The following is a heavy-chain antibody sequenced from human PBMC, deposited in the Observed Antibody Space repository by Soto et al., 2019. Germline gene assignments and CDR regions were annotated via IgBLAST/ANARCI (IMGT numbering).Heavy chain of an antibody. CDR3: AKDRRVAYCSGGICYSPDY. J-gene: IGHJ4*02. V-gene: IGHV3-23*01. D-gene: IGHD2-15*01. CDR1: GFTFSSHV. Sequence: EVQLWESGGGLVQPGGSLRLSCAVSGFTFSSHVMSWVRQAPGKGLEWVSAISGTGGTYYAASVKGRFTISRDKSKNALYLQMNNPRDEHTAVYYCAKDRRVAYCSGGICYSPDYWGQGTLVIVSS. CDR2: ISGTGGT.